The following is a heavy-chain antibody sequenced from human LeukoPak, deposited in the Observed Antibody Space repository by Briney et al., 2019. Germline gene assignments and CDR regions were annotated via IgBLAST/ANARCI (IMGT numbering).Heavy chain of an antibody. Sequence: SGTLSLTCAVSVGSINSGNWWSWVRQSPGKGLEWIGEIYHNGTPNYNPSLKSRFTISVDTSKNQFSLKLSSVTAADTAVYYCARHMVVVVVTATTNWFDPWGQGTLVTVSS. CDR1: VGSINSGNW. V-gene: IGHV4-4*02. J-gene: IGHJ5*02. CDR2: IYHNGTP. D-gene: IGHD2-21*02. CDR3: ARHMVVVVVTATTNWFDP.